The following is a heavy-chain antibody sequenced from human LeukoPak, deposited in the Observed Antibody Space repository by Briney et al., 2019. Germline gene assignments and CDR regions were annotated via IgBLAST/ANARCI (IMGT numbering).Heavy chain of an antibody. Sequence: GASVKVSCKASGGTFSRYAIGWVRQAPGQGLEWMGRIIPILGIANYAQKFQGRVTITADKSTSTAYMELSSLRSEDTAVYYCARTRLLGGRKVDPWGQGTLVTVSS. CDR3: ARTRLLGGRKVDP. CDR1: GGTFSRYA. J-gene: IGHJ5*02. V-gene: IGHV1-69*04. CDR2: IIPILGIA. D-gene: IGHD3-16*01.